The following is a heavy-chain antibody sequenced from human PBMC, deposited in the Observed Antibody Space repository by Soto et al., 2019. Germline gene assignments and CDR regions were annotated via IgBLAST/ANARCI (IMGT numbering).Heavy chain of an antibody. V-gene: IGHV3-30-3*01. CDR1: GFTFSSYA. J-gene: IGHJ6*02. Sequence: QVQLVESGGGVVQPGRSLRLSCAASGFTFSSYAMHWVRQAPGKGLEWVAVISYDGSNKYYADSVKGRFTISRDNSKNTLYLQMNRLRAEDTAVYYCARDRQWLAEGWYYYGMDVWGQGTTVTVSS. D-gene: IGHD6-19*01. CDR2: ISYDGSNK. CDR3: ARDRQWLAEGWYYYGMDV.